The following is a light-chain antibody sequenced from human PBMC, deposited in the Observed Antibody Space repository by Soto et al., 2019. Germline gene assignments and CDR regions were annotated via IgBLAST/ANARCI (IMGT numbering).Light chain of an antibody. V-gene: IGKV3-15*01. CDR1: QSVSSN. Sequence: EIVMTQSPATLSVSPGERATLSCRASQSVSSNLAWYQQKPGQAPRLLIYGASTRATGIPARFSGSGSGTEFTRSISSLQSEVFAGYYCQQGGGTFGQGTKVEIK. J-gene: IGKJ1*01. CDR2: GAS. CDR3: QQGGGT.